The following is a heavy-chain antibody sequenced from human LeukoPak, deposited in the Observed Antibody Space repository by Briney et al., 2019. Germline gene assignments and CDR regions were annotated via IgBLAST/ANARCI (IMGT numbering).Heavy chain of an antibody. Sequence: PGGSLRLSCAASGFTFNKYWMHWVRQAPGKGLVWVSRVSGDGSNTIYADSVKGRFTISRDNAKDTLYLQMNSLRAEDTAVYYCARVVSTYDILTGYYLNWFDPWGQGTLVTVSS. D-gene: IGHD3-9*01. CDR1: GFTFNKYW. CDR3: ARVVSTYDILTGYYLNWFDP. J-gene: IGHJ5*02. CDR2: VSGDGSNT. V-gene: IGHV3-74*01.